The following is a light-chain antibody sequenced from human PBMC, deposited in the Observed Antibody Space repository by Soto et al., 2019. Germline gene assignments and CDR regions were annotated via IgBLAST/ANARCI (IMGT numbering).Light chain of an antibody. CDR3: QQYGSSPFT. J-gene: IGKJ3*01. V-gene: IGKV3-20*01. CDR1: QSVSSSY. CDR2: GAS. Sequence: EIVLTHSPGTLSLSPGERATLSCRASQSVSSSYLGWYQQKPGQAPRLLIYGASSRATGIPDRFSGSGSGTDFTLTISRLEPEDFAVYYCQQYGSSPFTFGPGTKVDIK.